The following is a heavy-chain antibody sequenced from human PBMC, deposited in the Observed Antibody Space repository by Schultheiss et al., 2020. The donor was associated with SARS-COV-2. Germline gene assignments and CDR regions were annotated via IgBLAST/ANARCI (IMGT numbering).Heavy chain of an antibody. J-gene: IGHJ4*02. CDR2: SSSSSSYR. Sequence: GGSLRLSCAASGFTFSSYWMSWVRQAPGKGLEWVSSSSSSSSYRYYADSVKGRFTISRDNSKDTLYLQMNSLRVEDTAVYYCARARTPISLFGYWGQGTLVTVSS. CDR3: ARARTPISLFGY. V-gene: IGHV3-21*01. CDR1: GFTFSSYW. D-gene: IGHD4-23*01.